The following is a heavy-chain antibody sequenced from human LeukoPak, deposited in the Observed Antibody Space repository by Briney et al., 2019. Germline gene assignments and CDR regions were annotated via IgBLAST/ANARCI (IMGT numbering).Heavy chain of an antibody. Sequence: GASVKVSCKVSGYTLTEFSMHWVRQAPGKGLEWMGDFDPEEGETIYAQTLQGRVTMPEDTPTDTAHMELSSLRSEDTAVYYRATVRLMIRDYWGQGTLVTVSS. CDR2: FDPEEGET. V-gene: IGHV1-24*01. D-gene: IGHD2-8*01. CDR1: GYTLTEFS. J-gene: IGHJ4*02. CDR3: ATVRLMIRDY.